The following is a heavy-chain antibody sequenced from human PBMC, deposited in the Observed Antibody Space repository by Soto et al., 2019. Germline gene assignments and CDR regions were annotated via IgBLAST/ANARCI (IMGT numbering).Heavy chain of an antibody. D-gene: IGHD6-19*01. CDR3: ARGRYGSGWYRPYNWFDP. CDR1: GYTFNKFA. Sequence: ASVKVSCKASGYTFNKFAIHWVRQAPGQRLEWMGWISAGSGNRRYSEKFQGRVTFSTNTSVSTAYMDLSSLRSEDTAVYYCARGRYGSGWYRPYNWFDPWGQGTLVTVSS. CDR2: ISAGSGNR. V-gene: IGHV1-3*01. J-gene: IGHJ5*02.